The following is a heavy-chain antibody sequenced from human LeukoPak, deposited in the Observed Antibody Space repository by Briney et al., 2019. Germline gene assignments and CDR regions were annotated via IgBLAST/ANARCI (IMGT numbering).Heavy chain of an antibody. J-gene: IGHJ4*02. D-gene: IGHD2-2*01. V-gene: IGHV3-23*01. Sequence: GGSLRLSCAASGFTFSSYAMSWVRQAPGKGLEWVSAISGSGGSTYYADSVKGRFTISRGNSKNTLYLQMNSLRAEDTAIYYCANIEYCSSTSCLPEDYWGQGTLVTVSS. CDR1: GFTFSSYA. CDR2: ISGSGGST. CDR3: ANIEYCSSTSCLPEDY.